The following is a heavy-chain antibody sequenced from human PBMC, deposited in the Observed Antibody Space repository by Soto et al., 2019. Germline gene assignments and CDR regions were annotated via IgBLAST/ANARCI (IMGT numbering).Heavy chain of an antibody. Sequence: GESLKISCKGSGYSFTSYWIGWVRQMPGKGLEWMGIIHPDDSDTTYSPSFQGQVTISADKSISTAYLHWSSLKASDTAMYYCARGLCGSGGSCYHDYWGQGTLVTVSS. J-gene: IGHJ4*02. V-gene: IGHV5-51*01. CDR3: ARGLCGSGGSCYHDY. CDR2: IHPDDSDT. D-gene: IGHD2-15*01. CDR1: GYSFTSYW.